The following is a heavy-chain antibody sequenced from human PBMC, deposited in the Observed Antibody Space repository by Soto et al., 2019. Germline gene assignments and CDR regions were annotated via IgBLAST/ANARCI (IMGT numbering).Heavy chain of an antibody. CDR1: GGTFKSYV. D-gene: IGHD3-22*01. CDR2: IIPFLGSA. J-gene: IGHJ4*02. CDR3: AGTQFDTSGYYPSGLEL. V-gene: IGHV1-69*01. Sequence: QVQLEQSGAEVEKPVSSVKVSCKPSGGTFKSYVLNWVRQAPGQGLEWMGGIIPFLGSADYAQKFQDRVTITADESTSTAYLELSSLRSEDSAVYYSAGTQFDTSGYYPSGLELWGQGTLVTVAS.